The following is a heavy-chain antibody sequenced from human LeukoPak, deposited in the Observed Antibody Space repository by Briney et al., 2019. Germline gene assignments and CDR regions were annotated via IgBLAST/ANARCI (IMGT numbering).Heavy chain of an antibody. CDR2: ISGSGGST. CDR3: AKGGYYGSGSYITRWFDP. Sequence: GGSLRPSCAASGFTFSSYAMSWVRQAPGKGLEWVSAISGSGGSTYYADSVKGRFTISRDNSKNTLYLQMNSLRAEDTAVYYCAKGGYYGSGSYITRWFDPWGQGALVTVSS. CDR1: GFTFSSYA. V-gene: IGHV3-23*01. J-gene: IGHJ5*02. D-gene: IGHD3-10*01.